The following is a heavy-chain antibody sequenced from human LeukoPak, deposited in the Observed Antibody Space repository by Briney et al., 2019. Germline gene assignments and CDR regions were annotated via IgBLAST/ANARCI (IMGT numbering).Heavy chain of an antibody. Sequence: SETLSLTCTVSGYSISSGYDWGWIRQPPGKGLEWIGSISHSGSTYYSPSLKSRVTISVDTSKNQFSLKLSSVTAADTAVYYCARRAAYRGSSGGFDSWGQGTLVTVSS. V-gene: IGHV4-38-2*02. CDR1: GYSISSGYD. D-gene: IGHD6-6*01. CDR3: ARRAAYRGSSGGFDS. J-gene: IGHJ4*02. CDR2: ISHSGST.